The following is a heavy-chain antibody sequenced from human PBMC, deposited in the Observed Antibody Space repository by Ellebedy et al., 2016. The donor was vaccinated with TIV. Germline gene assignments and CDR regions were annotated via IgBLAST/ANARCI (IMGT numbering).Heavy chain of an antibody. CDR3: VRDKMVDATTGSKFDY. D-gene: IGHD2-15*01. J-gene: IGHJ4*01. CDR1: GLTFSSYW. V-gene: IGHV3-7*01. CDR2: INHDGSEK. Sequence: GGSLRLXXAASGLTFSSYWMSWVRQTPGKGLEWVAQINHDGSEKNYVDSVKGRFTIARDSAKNSLYLQMNSLRAEGTDTAVYYCVRDKMVDATTGSKFDYWGHGPLVTFSS.